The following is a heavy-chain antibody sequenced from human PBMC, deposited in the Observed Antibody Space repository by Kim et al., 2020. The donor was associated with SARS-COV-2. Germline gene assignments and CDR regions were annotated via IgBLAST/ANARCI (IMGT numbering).Heavy chain of an antibody. Sequence: SSSSYTNYADSVKGRFTISRDNAKNSLYLQMNSLRAEDTAVYYCARGPGYWGQGTLVTVSS. V-gene: IGHV3-11*05. CDR2: SSSSYT. CDR3: ARGPGY. J-gene: IGHJ4*02.